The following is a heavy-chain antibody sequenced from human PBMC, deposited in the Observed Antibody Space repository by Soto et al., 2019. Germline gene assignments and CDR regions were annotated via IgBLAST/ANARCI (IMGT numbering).Heavy chain of an antibody. Sequence: EVQLVESGGGLVQPGGSLKLSCAASGFTFSDSAMHWVRQASGRGLEWVGRIRKKVNNYATVYDASVTGRFTISRDDSKNTAYLQMNSLNTEDTAVYYCTCLPGVDGGTGGRYLDLWCRGTLVTVSS. V-gene: IGHV3-73*02. D-gene: IGHD1-26*01. J-gene: IGHJ2*01. CDR1: GFTFSDSA. CDR3: TCLPGVDGGTGGRYLDL. CDR2: IRKKVNNYAT.